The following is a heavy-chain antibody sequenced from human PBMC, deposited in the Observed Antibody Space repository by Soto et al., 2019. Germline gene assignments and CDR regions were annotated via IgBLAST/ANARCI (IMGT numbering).Heavy chain of an antibody. J-gene: IGHJ4*02. CDR3: ARNLAPADV. CDR2: INPTGGST. CDR1: GYTFTSFY. D-gene: IGHD2-2*01. Sequence: QVQLVQSGAEVKEPGASVKVSCKASGYTFTSFYINWVRQAPGQGLEWMAIINPTGGSTNYPQRFRGRVTLTMDTSTSTVYMELSGLRSEDTAVYYCARNLAPADVWGQGTLVTVSS. V-gene: IGHV1-46*01.